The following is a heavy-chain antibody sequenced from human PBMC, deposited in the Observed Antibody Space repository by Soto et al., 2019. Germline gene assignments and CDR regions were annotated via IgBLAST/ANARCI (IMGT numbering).Heavy chain of an antibody. CDR1: GLSISNYC. Sequence: PGGSLRLSCIGAGLSISNYCMHWVRQDPGKGLEWVAVIWYDGSNKYYADSVKGRFTISRDNSKNTLYLQMNSLRAEDTAVYYCAKDLVLRYFDWLPQYFDYWGQGTLVTVSS. V-gene: IGHV3-33*06. J-gene: IGHJ4*02. D-gene: IGHD3-9*01. CDR2: IWYDGSNK. CDR3: AKDLVLRYFDWLPQYFDY.